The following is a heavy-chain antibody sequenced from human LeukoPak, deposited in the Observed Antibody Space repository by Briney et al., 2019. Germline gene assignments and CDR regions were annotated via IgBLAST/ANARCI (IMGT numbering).Heavy chain of an antibody. J-gene: IGHJ3*02. Sequence: GGSLRLSCAASGFTFSGYAMNWVRQAPGKGLEWVSHIYSSDTTYADSVKGRFTISRDNAKNSLYLQMNSLRDDDTAVYYCARDLHYAFDIWGQGTMVTASS. V-gene: IGHV3-48*02. CDR1: GFTFSGYA. CDR2: IYSSDTT. D-gene: IGHD3-10*01. CDR3: ARDLHYAFDI.